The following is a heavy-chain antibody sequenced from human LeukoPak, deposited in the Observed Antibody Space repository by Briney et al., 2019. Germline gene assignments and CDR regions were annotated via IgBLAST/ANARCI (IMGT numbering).Heavy chain of an antibody. V-gene: IGHV3-7*01. CDR1: GFTFSNYW. D-gene: IGHD2-15*01. J-gene: IGHJ6*03. Sequence: GGSLRLSCAVSGFTFSNYWVSWVRLAPGKGLEWVANIKQDGSEKYYVDSVKGRFTFSRDNAKNSLYLQMNSLRAEDTAVYYCARDNGYCSGGRCYYYYMDVWGKGTTVTVSS. CDR3: ARDNGYCSGGRCYYYYMDV. CDR2: IKQDGSEK.